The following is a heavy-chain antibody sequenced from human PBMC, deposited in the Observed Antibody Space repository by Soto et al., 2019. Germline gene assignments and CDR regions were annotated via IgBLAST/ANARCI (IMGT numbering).Heavy chain of an antibody. CDR3: ARHGPDIVANEYYFDY. J-gene: IGHJ4*02. Sequence: SETLSLTCTVSGGSISSSSYYWGWIRQPPGKGLEWIGSIYYSGSTYYNPSLKSRVTISVDTSKNQFSLKLSSVTAADTAVYYCARHGPDIVANEYYFDYWGQGTLVTVSS. V-gene: IGHV4-39*01. CDR2: IYYSGST. D-gene: IGHD5-12*01. CDR1: GGSISSSSYY.